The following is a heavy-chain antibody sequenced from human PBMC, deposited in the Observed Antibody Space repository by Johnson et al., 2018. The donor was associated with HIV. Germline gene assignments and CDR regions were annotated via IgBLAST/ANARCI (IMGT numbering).Heavy chain of an antibody. V-gene: IGHV3-30*04. Sequence: QVQLVESGGGVVQPGRSLRLSCAASGFTFSSYAMHWVRQAPGKGLEWVAVISYDGSNKYYADSVKGRFTISRDNSKNTLYLQMNSLKTEDTALYYCTTDVPGGPYYNAFDIWGQGTMVTVSS. CDR3: TTDVPGGPYYNAFDI. J-gene: IGHJ3*02. D-gene: IGHD1-26*01. CDR2: ISYDGSNK. CDR1: GFTFSSYA.